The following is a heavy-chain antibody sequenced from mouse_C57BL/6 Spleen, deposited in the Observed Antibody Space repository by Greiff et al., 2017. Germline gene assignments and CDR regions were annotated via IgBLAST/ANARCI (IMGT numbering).Heavy chain of an antibody. Sequence: QVQLQQSGAELVKPGASVKMSCKASGYTFTSYWITWVKQRPGQGLEWIGDIYPGSGSTNYNEKFKSKATLTVDTSSSTAYMQLSSLTSEDSAVYYCARSGYDGYTGAMDDWGQGTSVTVAS. CDR2: IYPGSGST. V-gene: IGHV1-55*01. D-gene: IGHD2-3*01. CDR3: ARSGYDGYTGAMDD. CDR1: GYTFTSYW. J-gene: IGHJ4*01.